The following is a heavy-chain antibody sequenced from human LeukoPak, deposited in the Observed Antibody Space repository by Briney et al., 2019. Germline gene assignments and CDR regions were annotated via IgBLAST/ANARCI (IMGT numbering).Heavy chain of an antibody. Sequence: PSETLSLTCTVSGYSISSGYYWGWIRQPPGKGLEWIGSIYHSGSTYYTPSLKSRVTISVDTTKNQFSLKLSSVTAADTAVYYCARDPYADYWGQGTLVTVSS. V-gene: IGHV4-38-2*02. CDR3: ARDPYADY. J-gene: IGHJ4*02. CDR1: GYSISSGYY. CDR2: IYHSGST. D-gene: IGHD4-17*01.